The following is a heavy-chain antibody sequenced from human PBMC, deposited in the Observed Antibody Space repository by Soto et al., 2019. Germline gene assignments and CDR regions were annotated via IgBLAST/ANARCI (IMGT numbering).Heavy chain of an antibody. J-gene: IGHJ6*02. D-gene: IGHD6-6*01. Sequence: QVQLVQSGAEVKKPGSSVTVSCTASGGTFSSYAVSWVRQAPGQGLEWMGVVSPKASQPKYAQKFQGRVTITADYSTAYMEVRSLRADDTAVYYCARESSSPNYFYYGMDVWGQGTTVIVSS. CDR2: VSPKASQP. V-gene: IGHV1-69*01. CDR1: GGTFSSYA. CDR3: ARESSSPNYFYYGMDV.